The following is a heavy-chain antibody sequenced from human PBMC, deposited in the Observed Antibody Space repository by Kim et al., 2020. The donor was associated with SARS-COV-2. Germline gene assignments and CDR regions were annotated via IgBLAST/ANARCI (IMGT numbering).Heavy chain of an antibody. CDR3: ARHRYSSGWYGYNNWFDP. CDR2: IYYSGST. Sequence: SETLSLTCTVSGGSISSRSYYWGWLRQPPGKGLEWIGSIYYSGSTYYNPSLKSRVTISVHTAKNQFSLKRSSVTAAATAVYYCARHRYSSGWYGYNNWFDPWGQGALVTVSS. J-gene: IGHJ5*02. D-gene: IGHD6-19*01. CDR1: GGSISSRSYY. V-gene: IGHV4-39*01.